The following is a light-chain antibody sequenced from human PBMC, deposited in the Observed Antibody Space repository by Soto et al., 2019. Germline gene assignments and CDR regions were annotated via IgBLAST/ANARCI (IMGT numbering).Light chain of an antibody. Sequence: HSVLTQPPSASGTPGQRVTISCSGSSSNIGSKYVYWYQQLPVTAPKLLIYRNNQRPSGVPDRFSGSKSGTSASLAISGLRSDDEADYYCAAWDDSLSGPVFGGGTQLTVL. CDR2: RNN. J-gene: IGLJ7*01. CDR3: AAWDDSLSGPV. V-gene: IGLV1-47*01. CDR1: SSNIGSKY.